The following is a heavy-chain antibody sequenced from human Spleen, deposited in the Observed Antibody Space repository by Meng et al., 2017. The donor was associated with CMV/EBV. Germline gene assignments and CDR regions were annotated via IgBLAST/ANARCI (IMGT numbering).Heavy chain of an antibody. D-gene: IGHD1-26*01. CDR1: GFTFSSND. CDR2: IGTAGDT. J-gene: IGHJ4*02. V-gene: IGHV3-13*01. Sequence: GGSLRLSCAASGFTFSSNDMHWVRQTTGKGLEWVSAIGTAGDTYYPGSVKGRFTISRENAKNSFYLQMNSLRAGDTAVYYCARGIVEIHWGPGTLVTVSS. CDR3: ARGIVEIH.